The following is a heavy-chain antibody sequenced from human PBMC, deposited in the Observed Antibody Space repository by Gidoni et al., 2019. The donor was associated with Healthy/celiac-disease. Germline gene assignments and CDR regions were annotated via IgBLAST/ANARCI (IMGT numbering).Heavy chain of an antibody. CDR1: GGSISSYY. CDR3: ARLGHMTTVTRYYFDY. Sequence: QVQLQESGPGLVKPSETLSLTCTVSGGSISSYYWSWIRQPPGKGLEWIGYIYYSGSTNYNPSLKSRVTISVDTSKNQFSLKLSSVTAADTAVYYCARLGHMTTVTRYYFDYWGQGTLVTVSS. J-gene: IGHJ4*02. V-gene: IGHV4-59*08. D-gene: IGHD4-17*01. CDR2: IYYSGST.